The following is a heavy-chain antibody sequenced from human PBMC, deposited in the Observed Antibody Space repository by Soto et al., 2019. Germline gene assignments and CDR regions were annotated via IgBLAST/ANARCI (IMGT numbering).Heavy chain of an antibody. CDR2: ISGSGGST. V-gene: IGHV3-23*01. CDR3: AKSTSYYYDSSGYPTYHPMVTVNPFDI. CDR1: GFTFSSYA. Sequence: GGSLRLSCAASGFTFSSYAMSWVRQAPGKGLEWVSAISGSGGSTYYADSVKGRFTISRDNSKNTLYLQMNSRRAEDTAVYYCAKSTSYYYDSSGYPTYHPMVTVNPFDIWGQGTMVTVSS. J-gene: IGHJ3*02. D-gene: IGHD3-22*01.